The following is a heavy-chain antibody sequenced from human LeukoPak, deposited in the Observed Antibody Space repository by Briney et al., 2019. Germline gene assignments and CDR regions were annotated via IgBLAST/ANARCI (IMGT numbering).Heavy chain of an antibody. CDR2: INHSGST. V-gene: IGHV4-34*01. D-gene: IGHD4-17*01. CDR3: ARGQETVTTRRLRNWFDP. CDR1: GGSFSGYY. J-gene: IGHJ5*02. Sequence: SETLSLTCAVYGGSFSGYYWSWIRQPPGKGLEWIGEINHSGSTNYNPSLKSRVTISVDTSENQFSLKLSSVTAADTAVYYCARGQETVTTRRLRNWFDPWGQGTLVTVSS.